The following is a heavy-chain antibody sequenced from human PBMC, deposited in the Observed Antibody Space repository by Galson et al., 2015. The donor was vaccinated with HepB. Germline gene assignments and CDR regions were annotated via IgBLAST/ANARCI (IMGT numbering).Heavy chain of an antibody. Sequence: SLRLSCAASESTFSSYIMNWVRQTPGKGLQWVSYISTNGATIHYADSVKGRFTIARDNAKNTMWLQMNSLRAEDTAVYYCATAKFGSGAYWTFDIWGQGTLVTVSS. CDR3: ATAKFGSGAYWTFDI. CDR1: ESTFSSYI. J-gene: IGHJ3*02. CDR2: ISTNGATI. V-gene: IGHV3-48*04. D-gene: IGHD4/OR15-4a*01.